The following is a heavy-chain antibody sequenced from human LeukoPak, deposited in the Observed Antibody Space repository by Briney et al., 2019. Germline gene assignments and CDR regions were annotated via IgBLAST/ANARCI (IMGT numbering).Heavy chain of an antibody. J-gene: IGHJ4*02. CDR1: GFTFTDYW. D-gene: IGHD6-19*01. CDR3: ARDLVAVSGLQFDY. CDR2: IRQDGGEK. Sequence: SGGSLRLSCAVSGFTFTDYWMNWVRQAPGKGLEWVASIRQDGGEKSYVDSVKGRFTISRDNTKNSLYLQINSLRAEDTAVYYCARDLVAVSGLQFDYWGQGTLVTVSS. V-gene: IGHV3-7*01.